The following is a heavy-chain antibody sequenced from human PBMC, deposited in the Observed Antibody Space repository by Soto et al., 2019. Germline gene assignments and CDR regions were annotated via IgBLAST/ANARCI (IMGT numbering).Heavy chain of an antibody. CDR1: GCTFRHSG. Sequence: VQLVQSGAEVKKPGSSVMGSCKSAGCTFRHSGISWVLQAPGPGLEWMGGIIPIFGTANYAQKFQGRATITADESTSRSYMELSSLVSEDTAGYYCARGWEYNWFAPWGQGTLVTFSA. CDR3: ARGWEYNWFAP. J-gene: IGHJ5*02. D-gene: IGHD1-26*01. V-gene: IGHV1-69*01. CDR2: IIPIFGTA.